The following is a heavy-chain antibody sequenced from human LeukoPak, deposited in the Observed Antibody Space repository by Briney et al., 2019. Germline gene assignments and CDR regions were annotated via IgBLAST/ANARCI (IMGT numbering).Heavy chain of an antibody. CDR2: ISSSGSTI. Sequence: GGSLRLSCAASGFTFNNYAASWVRQAPGKGLEWVSYISSSGSTIYYADSVKGRFTISRDNAKNSLYLQMNSLRAEDTAVYYCARARIAAAGTVRGVFDYWGQGTLVTVSS. CDR1: GFTFNNYA. CDR3: ARARIAAAGTVRGVFDY. J-gene: IGHJ4*02. D-gene: IGHD6-13*01. V-gene: IGHV3-48*03.